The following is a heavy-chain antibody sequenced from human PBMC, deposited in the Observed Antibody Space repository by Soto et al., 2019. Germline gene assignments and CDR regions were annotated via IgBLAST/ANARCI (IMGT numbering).Heavy chain of an antibody. CDR3: VRDLRGNNMRRGY. J-gene: IGHJ4*02. CDR2: INADGTYA. Sequence: EVLLVESGGALVEPGGSLRLSCVASGFTFSHDWMHWVRQAPGKGLVWVSRINADGTYATYADSVQGRFTISRDNTKNTLFLEMNSRRVEDTAVYYCVRDLRGNNMRRGYWGQGSLVTVSS. V-gene: IGHV3-74*03. CDR1: GFTFSHDW. D-gene: IGHD3-16*01.